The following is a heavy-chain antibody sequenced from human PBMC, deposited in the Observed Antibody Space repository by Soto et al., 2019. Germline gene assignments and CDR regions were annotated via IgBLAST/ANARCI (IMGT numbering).Heavy chain of an antibody. CDR1: GYTFSNYG. Sequence: QVQLVESGDEVKKPGASVKVSCEASGYTFSNYGISWVRQAPGQGLEWMGWISVKNGNTKYAQKLQDRVTMTRDTYTRTAYMELRSLSSDDTALYYCGRDEAGSSWLIDYWGQGTLVTVSS. CDR3: GRDEAGSSWLIDY. J-gene: IGHJ4*02. V-gene: IGHV1-18*01. CDR2: ISVKNGNT. D-gene: IGHD6-13*01.